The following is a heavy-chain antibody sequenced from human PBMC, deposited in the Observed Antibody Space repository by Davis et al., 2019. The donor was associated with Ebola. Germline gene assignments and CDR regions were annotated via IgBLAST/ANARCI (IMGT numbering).Heavy chain of an antibody. V-gene: IGHV4-39*01. J-gene: IGHJ6*02. CDR1: GGSISSSSYY. CDR3: ARLLGNCTGGLCYKYCYGMDV. Sequence: MPSETLSLTCTVSGGSISSSSYYWGWIRQPPGKGLEWIGNVYYTGSTYYNPSLKSRVTISVDTSMNQFSLKLSSVTAADTAVYYCARLLGNCTGGLCYKYCYGMDVWGQGTTVTVSS. CDR2: VYYTGST. D-gene: IGHD2-8*02.